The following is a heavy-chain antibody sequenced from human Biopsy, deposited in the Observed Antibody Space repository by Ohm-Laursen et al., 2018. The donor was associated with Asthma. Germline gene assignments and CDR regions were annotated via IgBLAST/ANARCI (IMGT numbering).Heavy chain of an antibody. J-gene: IGHJ1*01. CDR2: IYHRGNT. Sequence: SQTLTLTCSVSGYSISNGGYYWTWVRQRPGKGLEWIGNIYHRGNTKYNPSLKSRLSFSVDTSKNQFSLKLSSVTAADTAVYYCVRGEEVAGTYFKDWDQGTLVTVSS. CDR3: VRGEEVAGTYFKD. D-gene: IGHD6-19*01. CDR1: GYSISNGGYY. V-gene: IGHV4-31*03.